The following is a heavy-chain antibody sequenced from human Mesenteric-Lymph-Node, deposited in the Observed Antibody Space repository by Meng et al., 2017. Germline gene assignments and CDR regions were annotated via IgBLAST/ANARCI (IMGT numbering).Heavy chain of an antibody. J-gene: IGHJ5*02. CDR1: GFTFSRYW. CDR2: IDTDGSDT. Sequence: GESLKISCAASGFTFSRYWMHWVRQAPGKGLVWVARIDTDGSDTKYADSVKVRFTISRDNAQSMVYLQMNSLRPEDTALYYCARDKPHNWFDPWGQGTLVTVSS. CDR3: ARDKPHNWFDP. V-gene: IGHV3-74*01.